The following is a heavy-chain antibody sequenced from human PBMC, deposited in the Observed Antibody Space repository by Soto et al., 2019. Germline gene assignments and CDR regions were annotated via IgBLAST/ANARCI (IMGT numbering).Heavy chain of an antibody. CDR2: ISSSSSTI. J-gene: IGHJ6*02. Sequence: EVQLVESGGGLVQPGGSLRLSCAASGFTFSSYSMNWVRQAPGKGLEWVSYISSSSSTIYYADSVKGRFTISRDNAKNSLYLQMNSLRDEDTAVYYCARDPADTAMAADYYGMDVWGQGTTVTVSS. D-gene: IGHD5-18*01. V-gene: IGHV3-48*02. CDR1: GFTFSSYS. CDR3: ARDPADTAMAADYYGMDV.